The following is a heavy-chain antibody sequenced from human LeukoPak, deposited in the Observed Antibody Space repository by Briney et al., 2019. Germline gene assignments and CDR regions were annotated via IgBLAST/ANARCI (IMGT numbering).Heavy chain of an antibody. Sequence: GASVKVSCKASGYTFTSYYMHWVRQAPGQGLEWMGWSNPNSGGTNYAQKFQGRVTMTRDTSISTAYMELSRLRSDDTAVYYCARVLVRTAAFDIWGQGTMVTVSS. D-gene: IGHD4-23*01. CDR3: ARVLVRTAAFDI. CDR2: SNPNSGGT. CDR1: GYTFTSYY. V-gene: IGHV1-2*02. J-gene: IGHJ3*02.